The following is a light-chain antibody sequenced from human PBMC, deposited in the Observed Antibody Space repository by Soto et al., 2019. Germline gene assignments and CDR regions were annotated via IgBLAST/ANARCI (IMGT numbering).Light chain of an antibody. CDR1: QSVGSQ. V-gene: IGKV3-11*01. Sequence: EIVLTQSPGTLSLSPGERATLSCRASQSVGSQLAWYQQKPGQAPRLLIYEASNRATGIPARFSGSGSGADFTLTISSLEPEDFARYFCQQRSDWPLTFGGGTQVEIK. CDR2: EAS. CDR3: QQRSDWPLT. J-gene: IGKJ4*01.